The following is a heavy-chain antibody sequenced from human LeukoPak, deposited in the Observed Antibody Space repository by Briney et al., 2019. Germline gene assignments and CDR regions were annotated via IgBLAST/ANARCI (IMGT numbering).Heavy chain of an antibody. CDR1: GGSISSYY. Sequence: SETLSLTCTVSGGSISSYYWGWIRQPPGKGLEWIGYIYYSGSTNYNPSLKSRVTISVDTSKNQFSLKLNSVTAADTAEYYCARSKWGYAFDIWGQGTMVTVSS. D-gene: IGHD1-26*01. CDR3: ARSKWGYAFDI. J-gene: IGHJ3*02. CDR2: IYYSGST. V-gene: IGHV4-59*01.